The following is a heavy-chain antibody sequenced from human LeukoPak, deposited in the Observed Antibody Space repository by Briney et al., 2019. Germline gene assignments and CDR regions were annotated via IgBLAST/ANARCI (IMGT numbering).Heavy chain of an antibody. V-gene: IGHV4-30-4*08. CDR3: ARGFDSGGHSARFDP. Sequence: SETLSLTCTVSGGSISSGDYYWSWIRQPPGKGLEWIGYIYYSGSTYYNPSLKSRVTISVDTSKNQFSLKLSSVTAADTAVYYCARGFDSGGHSARFDPWGQGTLVTVSS. J-gene: IGHJ5*02. CDR1: GGSISSGDYY. CDR2: IYYSGST. D-gene: IGHD1-26*01.